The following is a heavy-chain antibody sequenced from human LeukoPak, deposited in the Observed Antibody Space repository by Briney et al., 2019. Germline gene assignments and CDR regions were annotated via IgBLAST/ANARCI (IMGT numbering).Heavy chain of an antibody. Sequence: SVKVSCKTSGGTFSSYGISWVRQAPGQGLEWMGGIIPIFGTANYAQKLQGRVTITADKSTTTAYMELSSLRSEDTAVYYCARTAAGTIPLDYWGQGTLVTVSS. CDR2: IIPIFGTA. V-gene: IGHV1-69*06. CDR1: GGTFSSYG. D-gene: IGHD6-13*01. CDR3: ARTAAGTIPLDY. J-gene: IGHJ4*02.